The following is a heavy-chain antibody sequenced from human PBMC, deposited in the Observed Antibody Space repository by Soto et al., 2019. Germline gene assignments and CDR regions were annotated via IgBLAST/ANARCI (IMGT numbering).Heavy chain of an antibody. Sequence: PGGSLRLSCAASGFTFSSYGMHWVRQAPGKGLEWVAVISYDGSNKYYADSVKGRFTISRDNSKNTLYLQMNSLRAEDTAVYYCAKGVAAAYYYGMDVWGQGTTVTVSS. CDR2: ISYDGSNK. D-gene: IGHD6-13*01. CDR1: GFTFSSYG. CDR3: AKGVAAAYYYGMDV. V-gene: IGHV3-30*18. J-gene: IGHJ6*02.